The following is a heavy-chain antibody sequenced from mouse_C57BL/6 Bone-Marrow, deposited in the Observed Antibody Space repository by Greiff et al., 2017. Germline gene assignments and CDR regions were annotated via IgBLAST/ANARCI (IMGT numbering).Heavy chain of an antibody. Sequence: EVKLMESGGGLVQPGGSMTLSCVASGFTFSNYWMNWVRQSPEKGLEWVAQIRLKSDNYATPYAESVKGRFIISRDDYKSSVYLKMNNLRAEDTGIYYCTGDYGSFAYWGQGTLVTVSA. J-gene: IGHJ3*01. V-gene: IGHV6-3*01. CDR3: TGDYGSFAY. CDR1: GFTFSNYW. CDR2: IRLKSDNYAT. D-gene: IGHD1-1*01.